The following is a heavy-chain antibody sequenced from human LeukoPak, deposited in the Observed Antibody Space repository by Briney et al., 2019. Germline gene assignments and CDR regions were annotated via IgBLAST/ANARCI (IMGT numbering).Heavy chain of an antibody. CDR1: GASFSKYY. D-gene: IGHD1-7*01. Sequence: SETLSLTCTVSGASFSKYYWSWIRQSPGKGLEWIGYIYDSGSTSYNPSLKSRLTISLDTSKNQFSLKLSSVTAADTAVYYCARAQRNYGSRAFDYWGQGTLVTVSS. V-gene: IGHV4-59*12. J-gene: IGHJ4*02. CDR2: IYDSGST. CDR3: ARAQRNYGSRAFDY.